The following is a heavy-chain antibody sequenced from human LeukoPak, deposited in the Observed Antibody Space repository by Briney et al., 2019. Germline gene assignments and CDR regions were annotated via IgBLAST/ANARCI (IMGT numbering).Heavy chain of an antibody. CDR1: GFTFSSYS. D-gene: IGHD4-17*01. V-gene: IGHV3-48*04. J-gene: IGHJ4*02. Sequence: GGSLRLSCAASGFTFSSYSMNWVRQAPGKGLEWVSYISSSSSTIYYADSVEGRFTISRDNAKNSLYLQMNSLRAEDTAMYYCASHSMTTGFGWGQGTLVTVSS. CDR3: ASHSMTTGFG. CDR2: ISSSSSTI.